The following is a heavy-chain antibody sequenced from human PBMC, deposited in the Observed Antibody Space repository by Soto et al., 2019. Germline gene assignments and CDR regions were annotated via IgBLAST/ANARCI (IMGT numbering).Heavy chain of an antibody. D-gene: IGHD3-22*01. CDR3: ARDLYYYDSSGYGYDY. J-gene: IGHJ4*02. V-gene: IGHV3-33*01. Sequence: GWSLRLSCAASGFTFSSYGMHWVRQAPGKGLEWVAVIWYDGSNKYYADSVKGRFTISRDNSKNTLYLQMNSLRAEDMAVYYCARDLYYYDSSGYGYDYWGQGTLVTVSS. CDR1: GFTFSSYG. CDR2: IWYDGSNK.